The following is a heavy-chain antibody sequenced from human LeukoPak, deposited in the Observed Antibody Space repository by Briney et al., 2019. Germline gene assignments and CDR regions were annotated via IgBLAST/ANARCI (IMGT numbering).Heavy chain of an antibody. CDR1: GFTFSSYA. J-gene: IGHJ6*02. Sequence: GGSLRLSCAASGFTFSSYAMSWVRQAPGKGLEWVSAISGSGGSTYYADSVKGRFTISRDNSKNTLYLQMNSLRAEDTAVYYCAKEHYDILTGYYWGGGVGMDVWGQGTTVTVSS. CDR2: ISGSGGST. V-gene: IGHV3-23*01. CDR3: AKEHYDILTGYYWGGGVGMDV. D-gene: IGHD3-9*01.